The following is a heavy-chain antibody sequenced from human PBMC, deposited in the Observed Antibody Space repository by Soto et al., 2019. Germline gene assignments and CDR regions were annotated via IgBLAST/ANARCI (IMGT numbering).Heavy chain of an antibody. CDR1: GFSLSTSGVG. CDR2: IYWDDDK. J-gene: IGHJ4*02. CDR3: AHNNVSKSSDY. D-gene: IGHD2-8*01. Sequence: QITLKESGPPLVKPTQTLTLTCTFSGFSLSTSGVGVGWIRQPPGKALEWLTLIYWDDDKRYSPSLKSRLTIPKDTPKNQVVRTMTNMDPVDTATYYCAHNNVSKSSDYWGQGTLVTVSS. V-gene: IGHV2-5*02.